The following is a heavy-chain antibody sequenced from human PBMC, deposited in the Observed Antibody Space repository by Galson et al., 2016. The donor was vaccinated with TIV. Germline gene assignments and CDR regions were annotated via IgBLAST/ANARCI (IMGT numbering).Heavy chain of an antibody. J-gene: IGHJ4*02. V-gene: IGHV3-13*01. CDR3: ARAPYSGNYYYFDY. D-gene: IGHD1-26*01. Sequence: SLRLSCAASGFTFSSYDMHWVRQAAGKGLEWVSGIGTVGDTYYPGSVKGRFSISREDAKNSLYLQMNSLRAGDKAVYYCARAPYSGNYYYFDYWGQGTLVTVSS. CDR2: IGTVGDT. CDR1: GFTFSSYD.